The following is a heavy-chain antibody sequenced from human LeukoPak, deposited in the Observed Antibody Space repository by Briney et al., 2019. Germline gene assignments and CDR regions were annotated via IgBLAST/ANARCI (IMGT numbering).Heavy chain of an antibody. CDR3: ARDSSGTGGYYYYYYMDV. CDR2: ISYDGSNK. D-gene: IGHD3-22*01. Sequence: GGSLRLSCAASGFTFSSYAMHWVRQAPGKGLEWVAVISYDGSNKYYADSVEGRFTISRDNSKNTLYLQMNSLRAEDTAVYYCARDSSGTGGYYYYYYMDVWGKGTTVTVSS. J-gene: IGHJ6*03. V-gene: IGHV3-30-3*01. CDR1: GFTFSSYA.